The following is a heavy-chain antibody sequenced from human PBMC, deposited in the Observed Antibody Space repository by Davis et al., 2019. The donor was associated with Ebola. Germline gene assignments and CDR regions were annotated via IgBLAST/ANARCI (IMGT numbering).Heavy chain of an antibody. CDR3: ARELVPTTITHYYGMDV. V-gene: IGHV4-4*07. J-gene: IGHJ6*02. CDR2: IYTSGST. CDR1: GGAISRFY. Sequence: PSETLSLTCTVSGGAISRFYWSWIRQSAGKGLEWVGRIYTSGSTNYNPSLRSRVTMSVATSKNKFFLKLRSVTAADTAVYYCARELVPTTITHYYGMDVWGQGTTVTVSS. D-gene: IGHD4/OR15-4a*01.